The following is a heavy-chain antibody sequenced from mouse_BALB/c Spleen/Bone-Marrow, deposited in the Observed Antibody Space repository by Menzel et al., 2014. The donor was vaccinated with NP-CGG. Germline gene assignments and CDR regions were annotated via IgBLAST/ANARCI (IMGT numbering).Heavy chain of an antibody. CDR1: GYTFTSYW. D-gene: IGHD2-14*01. Sequence: DLVKPGASEKLSCKASGYTFTSYWINWIKQRPGQGLEWIGCIAPGSGGKYYNKMFKDKGTRTVDTSSSTAYIQLSSLSSEGTAVYFGAREDYRYGDWYFDGWGAGTTVSGSS. J-gene: IGHJ1*01. CDR2: IAPGSGGK. CDR3: AREDYRYGDWYFDG. V-gene: IGHV1S41*01.